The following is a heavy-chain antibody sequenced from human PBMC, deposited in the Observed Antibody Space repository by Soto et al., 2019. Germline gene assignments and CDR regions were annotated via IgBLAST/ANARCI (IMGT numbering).Heavy chain of an antibody. CDR1: GGTFSSYA. CDR2: IIPIFGTA. D-gene: IGHD6-19*01. J-gene: IGHJ4*02. Sequence: QVQLVQSGAEVKKPGSSVKVSCKASGGTFSSYAISWVRQAPGQGLEWMGGIIPIFGTANYAQKFQGRVTITADESTSTAYMELSSLRSEDTAVYYCARGPLSPRQWLVQVPYWGQGTLVTVSS. CDR3: ARGPLSPRQWLVQVPY. V-gene: IGHV1-69*01.